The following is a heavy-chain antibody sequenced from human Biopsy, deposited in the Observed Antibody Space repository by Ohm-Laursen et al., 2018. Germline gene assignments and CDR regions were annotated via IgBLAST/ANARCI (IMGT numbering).Heavy chain of an antibody. CDR1: RFTFTNYA. J-gene: IGHJ5*02. D-gene: IGHD2-8*01. Sequence: SLRLSCAASRFTFTNYAMSWVRQAPGKGLEWVSSISASDDSKYYGDSVKGRFTISRDSSTNTLYLQMNGLRADDTAVYYCATGPVQMVYANLRGEFASWGQGALVTVSS. V-gene: IGHV3-23*01. CDR2: ISASDDSK. CDR3: ATGPVQMVYANLRGEFAS.